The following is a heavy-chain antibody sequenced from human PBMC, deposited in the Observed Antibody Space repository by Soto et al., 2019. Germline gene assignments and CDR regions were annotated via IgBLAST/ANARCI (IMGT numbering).Heavy chain of an antibody. D-gene: IGHD2-8*02. Sequence: EVQLVESGGGLVPPGGSLRLSCAASGFTFNRYWMHWVRQAPGKGLVWVSRIDSDGRNTRYADSVKGRFTISRDTARNTLYLQMNSLRAEDTAVYFCVRDTYTGGWSTWFDPWGQGTLVTVSS. CDR2: IDSDGRNT. V-gene: IGHV3-74*01. CDR3: VRDTYTGGWSTWFDP. CDR1: GFTFNRYW. J-gene: IGHJ5*02.